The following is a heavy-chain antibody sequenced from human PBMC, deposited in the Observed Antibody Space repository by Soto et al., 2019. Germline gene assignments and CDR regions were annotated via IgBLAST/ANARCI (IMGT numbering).Heavy chain of an antibody. CDR2: IYYSGST. D-gene: IGHD4-17*01. J-gene: IGHJ6*02. CDR3: AGDPPPPSYGDYEGYYYGMDV. CDR1: GGSISSGGYY. V-gene: IGHV4-31*03. Sequence: QVQLQESGPGLVKPSQTLSLTCTVSGGSISSGGYYWSWIRQHPGKGLEWIGYIYYSGSTYYNPSLKSRVNISGDTSKNQFPLKLSSVAAADTALYFWAGDPPPPSYGDYEGYYYGMDVWGQGTTVTVSS.